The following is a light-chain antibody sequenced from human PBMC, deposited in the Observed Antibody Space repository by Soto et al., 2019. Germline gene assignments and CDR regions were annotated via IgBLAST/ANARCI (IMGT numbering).Light chain of an antibody. CDR1: SSDVGSYDY. CDR3: ASYVSSSSVFV. V-gene: IGLV2-14*03. Sequence: QSVLTQPASVSGSPGQSITISCTGSSSDVGSYDYVSWYQHHPGKAPKLLIYDVTTRPSGISHRFSGSKSGHTASLTISGLQAEDGDDYYCASYVSSSSVFVFGPGTKLTVL. J-gene: IGLJ1*01. CDR2: DVT.